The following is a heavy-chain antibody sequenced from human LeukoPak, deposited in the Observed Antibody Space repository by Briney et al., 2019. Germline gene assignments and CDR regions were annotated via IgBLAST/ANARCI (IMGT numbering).Heavy chain of an antibody. Sequence: PSETLSLTCAVYGGSFSGYYWSWIRQPPGKGLEWIGEINHSGSTNYNPSLKSRVTISVDTSKNQFSLKLSSVTAADTAVYHCARVKREAYYYGSGSYMDVWGKGTTVTVSS. CDR3: ARVKREAYYYGSGSYMDV. J-gene: IGHJ6*03. CDR2: INHSGST. V-gene: IGHV4-34*01. D-gene: IGHD3-10*01. CDR1: GGSFSGYY.